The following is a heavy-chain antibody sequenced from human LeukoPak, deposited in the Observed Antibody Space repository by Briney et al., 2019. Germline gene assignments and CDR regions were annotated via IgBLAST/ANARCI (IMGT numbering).Heavy chain of an antibody. V-gene: IGHV1-2*02. CDR1: GYTFTGYY. J-gene: IGHJ4*02. Sequence: ASVKVSCKASGYTFTGYYMHWVRQAPGQGLEWMGWINPNSGGTNYAQKFQGRVTMTRDTSISTAYMELSRLRSDDTAVYYCATPHLYYYDSSGSTTHLAYWGQGTLVTVSS. D-gene: IGHD3-22*01. CDR3: ATPHLYYYDSSGSTTHLAY. CDR2: INPNSGGT.